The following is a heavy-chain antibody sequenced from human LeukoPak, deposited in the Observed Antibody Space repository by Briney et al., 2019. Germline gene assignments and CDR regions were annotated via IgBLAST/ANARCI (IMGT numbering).Heavy chain of an antibody. Sequence: SVKVSCKASGGTFSSYAISWVRQAPGQGLEWMGGIIPIFGTANYAQKFQGRVTITADESTSTAYMELSSLRSEDMAVYYCARSAYCSSTSCYFNWFDPWGQGTLVTVSS. D-gene: IGHD2-2*01. CDR3: ARSAYCSSTSCYFNWFDP. V-gene: IGHV1-69*13. CDR2: IIPIFGTA. CDR1: GGTFSSYA. J-gene: IGHJ5*02.